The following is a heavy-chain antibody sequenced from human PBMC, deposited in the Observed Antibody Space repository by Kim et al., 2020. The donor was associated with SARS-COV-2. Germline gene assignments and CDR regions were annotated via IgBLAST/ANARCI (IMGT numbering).Heavy chain of an antibody. CDR3: ARRDYDYIWGSYRSGWFDP. V-gene: IGHV4-31*03. D-gene: IGHD3-16*02. CDR2: IYYSGST. J-gene: IGHJ5*02. Sequence: SETLSLTCTVSGGSISSGGYYWSWIRQHPGKGLVWIGYIYYSGSTYYNPSLKSRVTISVDTTKNQLSLKLSSVTAADTAVYYCARRDYDYIWGSYRSGWFDPWGQGTLVTVSS. CDR1: GGSISSGGYY.